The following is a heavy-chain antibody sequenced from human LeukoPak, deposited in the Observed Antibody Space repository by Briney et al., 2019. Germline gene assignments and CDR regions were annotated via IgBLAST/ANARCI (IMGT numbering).Heavy chain of an antibody. CDR2: ISWNSGSI. Sequence: GGSLRLSCAASGFTFDDYAMHWVRQAPGKGLEWVSGISWNSGSIGYADSVKGRFTISRDNAKNSLYLQMNSLRAEDTALYYCANLAVAGLVNDYWGQGTLVTVSS. V-gene: IGHV3-9*01. CDR1: GFTFDDYA. D-gene: IGHD6-19*01. CDR3: ANLAVAGLVNDY. J-gene: IGHJ4*02.